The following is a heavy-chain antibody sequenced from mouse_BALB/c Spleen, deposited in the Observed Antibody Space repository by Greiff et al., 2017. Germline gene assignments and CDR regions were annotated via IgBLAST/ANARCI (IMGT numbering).Heavy chain of an antibody. CDR3: ARCYYDYEAWFAY. D-gene: IGHD2-4*01. Sequence: VQLQQSGPGLVKPSQSLSLTCTVTGYSITSDYAWNWIRQFPGNKLEWMGYISYSGSTSYNPSLKSRISITRDTSKNQFFLQLNSVTTEDTATYYCARCYYDYEAWFAYWGQGTLVTVSA. J-gene: IGHJ3*01. CDR2: ISYSGST. V-gene: IGHV3-2*02. CDR1: GYSITSDYA.